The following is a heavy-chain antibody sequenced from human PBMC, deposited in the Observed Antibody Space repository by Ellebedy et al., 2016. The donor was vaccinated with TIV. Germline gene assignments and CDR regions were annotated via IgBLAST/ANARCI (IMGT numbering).Heavy chain of an antibody. V-gene: IGHV3-66*01. CDR3: ARVSGGWFDP. J-gene: IGHJ5*02. CDR2: IYSGGST. Sequence: PGGSLRLSCAASGFTVSSNYMSRVRKAPGKGLEWVSVIYSGGSTYYADSVQGRFTISRDNSKNTLYLQMNSLRAEDTAVYYCARVSGGWFDPWGQGTLVTVSS. D-gene: IGHD2-15*01. CDR1: GFTVSSNY.